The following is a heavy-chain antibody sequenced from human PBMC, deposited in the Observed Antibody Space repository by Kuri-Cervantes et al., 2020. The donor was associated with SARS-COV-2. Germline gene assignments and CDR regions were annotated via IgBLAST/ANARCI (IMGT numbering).Heavy chain of an antibody. CDR2: IKQDGSEK. CDR3: ARDYYDSSGYSSFDY. CDR1: GFPFSSYW. Sequence: GGSLRPSCAASGFPFSSYWMSGVRQAPGKGLEWVANIKQDGSEKYYVDSVKGRFAISRDNAKNSLYLQMNSLRAEDTAVYYCARDYYDSSGYSSFDYWGQGTLVTVSS. V-gene: IGHV3-7*05. J-gene: IGHJ4*02. D-gene: IGHD3-22*01.